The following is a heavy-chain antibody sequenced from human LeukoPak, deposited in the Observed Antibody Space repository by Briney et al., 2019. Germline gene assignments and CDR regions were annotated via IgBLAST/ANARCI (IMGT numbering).Heavy chain of an antibody. V-gene: IGHV4-59*01. Sequence: SETLSLTCTVSGGSISSYYWSWIRQPPGKGREWIGYIYYSGSTNYNPSLKSRVTISVDTSKNQFSLKLSSVTAADTAVYYCATQDTAMDMDVWGKGTTVTVSS. D-gene: IGHD5-18*01. CDR2: IYYSGST. CDR3: ATQDTAMDMDV. CDR1: GGSISSYY. J-gene: IGHJ6*03.